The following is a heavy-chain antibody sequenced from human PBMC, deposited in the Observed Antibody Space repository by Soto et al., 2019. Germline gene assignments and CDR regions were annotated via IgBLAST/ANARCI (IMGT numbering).Heavy chain of an antibody. CDR2: ISPYNRDT. CDR1: GYTFTSYG. CDR3: ARDPKVAVAGNFDY. D-gene: IGHD6-19*01. Sequence: ASVKVSCKASGYTFTSYGISCVRQAPGQGLEWMGWISPYNRDTNYAQKLQGRLTLTTDTATSTLYMELRSLRSDDTAVYYCARDPKVAVAGNFDYWGLGTLVTVPS. V-gene: IGHV1-18*01. J-gene: IGHJ4*02.